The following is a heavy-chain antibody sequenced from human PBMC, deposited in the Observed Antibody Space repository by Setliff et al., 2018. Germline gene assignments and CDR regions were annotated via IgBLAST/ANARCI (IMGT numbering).Heavy chain of an antibody. CDR2: IIHSGST. CDR3: AKHRSYFDY. V-gene: IGHV4-34*12. CDR1: GGSFSGYY. J-gene: IGHJ4*02. Sequence: PSETLSLTCAVYGGSFSGYYWSWIRQPPGKRLEWIGEIIHSGSTNYNPSLKSRFTISMDTSKNQFSLRVSSVTAADTAVYYCAKHRSYFDYWGQGTLVTVST.